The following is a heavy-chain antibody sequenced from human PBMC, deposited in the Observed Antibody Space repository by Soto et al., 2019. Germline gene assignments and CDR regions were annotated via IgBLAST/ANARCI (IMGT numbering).Heavy chain of an antibody. CDR1: GFTFNNYA. J-gene: IGHJ4*02. CDR3: EKGRGGSGSRTPRVDF. Sequence: EVQLLESGGGLVQPGGSLRLSCAASGFTFNNYAMTWVRQAPGKGLEWVAAISCGGDTTSYADSVKGRFTVSRDGSKNTMYLEMSSMKAEETALYYCEKGRGGSGSRTPRVDFWGQGTLVTVSS. D-gene: IGHD3-10*01. V-gene: IGHV3-23*01. CDR2: ISCGGDTT.